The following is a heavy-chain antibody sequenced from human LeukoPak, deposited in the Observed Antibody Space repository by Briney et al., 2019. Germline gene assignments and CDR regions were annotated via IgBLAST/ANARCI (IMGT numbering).Heavy chain of an antibody. V-gene: IGHV1-69*05. D-gene: IGHD5-18*01. CDR3: ARDGSGYSYGYDY. CDR1: GGTFSSYA. Sequence: SVKVSCKASGGTFSSYAISWVRQAPGQGLEWMGGIIPIFGTANYAQKFQGRVTITTDESTSTAYMELSSLRSEDTAVYYCARDGSGYSYGYDYWGQGALVTVSS. J-gene: IGHJ4*02. CDR2: IIPIFGTA.